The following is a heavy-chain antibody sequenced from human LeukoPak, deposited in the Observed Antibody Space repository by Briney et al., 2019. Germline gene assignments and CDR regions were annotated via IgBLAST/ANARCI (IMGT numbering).Heavy chain of an antibody. CDR3: ARGYSSSWLPLGFGFDY. CDR2: ISTSGSTI. D-gene: IGHD6-13*01. V-gene: IGHV3-48*04. J-gene: IGHJ4*02. Sequence: GGSLRLSCAASGFTFSSYSMNWVRQAPGKGLDWVSYISTSGSTIYYADSVKGRFTISRDNAKNSLYLQMNSLRAEDTAVYYCARGYSSSWLPLGFGFDYWGQGTLVTVSS. CDR1: GFTFSSYS.